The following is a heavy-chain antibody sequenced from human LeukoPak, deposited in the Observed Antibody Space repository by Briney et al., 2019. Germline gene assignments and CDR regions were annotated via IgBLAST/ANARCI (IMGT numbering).Heavy chain of an antibody. Sequence: PGGSLRLSCAASGFTFSTYAMSWVRQAPGKGLEWVSAISDTGGNTYYADSVKGRFTISRDNSKNTLHLQMNSLRAGDTAVYYCANHNIATFDHWGQGTLVTVSS. CDR3: ANHNIATFDH. V-gene: IGHV3-23*01. CDR2: ISDTGGNT. CDR1: GFTFSTYA. D-gene: IGHD2-15*01. J-gene: IGHJ4*02.